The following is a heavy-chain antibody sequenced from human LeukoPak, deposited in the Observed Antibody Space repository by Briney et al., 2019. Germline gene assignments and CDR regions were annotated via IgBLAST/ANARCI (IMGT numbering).Heavy chain of an antibody. CDR1: GFTFSSYA. Sequence: GGSLRLSCAASGFTFSSYAMHWVRQAPGKGLEWVAVISYDGSNKYYADSVKGRFTISRDNSKNTLYLQMNSLRAEDTAVYYCARGSGANFRRQVAFDIWGQGTMVTVSS. CDR3: ARGSGANFRRQVAFDI. D-gene: IGHD4/OR15-4a*01. CDR2: ISYDGSNK. V-gene: IGHV3-30*04. J-gene: IGHJ3*02.